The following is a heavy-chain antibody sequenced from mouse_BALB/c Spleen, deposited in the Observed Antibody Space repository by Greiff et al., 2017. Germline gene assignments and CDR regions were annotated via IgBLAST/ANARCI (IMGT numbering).Heavy chain of an antibody. V-gene: IGHV3-2*02. CDR2: ISYSGST. Sequence: EVKLVESGPGLVKPSQSLSLTCTVTGYSITSDYAWNWIRQFPGNKLEWMGYISYSGSTSSNPSLKSRISITRDTSKNQCFLQLNSVTTEDTATYYCARSGGNFDYWGQGTTLTVSS. J-gene: IGHJ2*01. CDR3: ARSGGNFDY. CDR1: GYSITSDYA. D-gene: IGHD1-3*01.